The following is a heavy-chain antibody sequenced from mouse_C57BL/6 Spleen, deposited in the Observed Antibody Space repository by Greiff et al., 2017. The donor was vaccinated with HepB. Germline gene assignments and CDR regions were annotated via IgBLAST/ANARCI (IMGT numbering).Heavy chain of an antibody. V-gene: IGHV1-64*01. CDR2: IHPNSGST. CDR1: GYTFTSYW. CDR3: ARGSPLYFDY. D-gene: IGHD1-1*01. J-gene: IGHJ2*01. Sequence: VQLQQPGAELVKPGASVKLSCKASGYTFTSYWLHWVKQRPGQGLEWIGRIHPNSGSTKYNEKFKSKATLTVDKSYSTAYMQLSSLTSEDSAVYYCARGSPLYFDYWGQGTTLTVSS.